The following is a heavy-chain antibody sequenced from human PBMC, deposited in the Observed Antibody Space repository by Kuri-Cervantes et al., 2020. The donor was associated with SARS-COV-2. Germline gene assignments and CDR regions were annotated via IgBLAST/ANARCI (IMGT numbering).Heavy chain of an antibody. CDR3: ARGGWMDV. V-gene: IGHV4-61*05. CDR1: NGSIKDTTYY. J-gene: IGHJ6*02. Sequence: SETLSLTCSVSNGSIKDTTYYWGWIRQSPGNGLEWIGYIYYSGSTNYNPSLKSRVTISVDTSKNQFSLKLSSVTAADTAVYYCARGGWMDVWGQGTTVTVSS. CDR2: IYYSGST. D-gene: IGHD6-19*01.